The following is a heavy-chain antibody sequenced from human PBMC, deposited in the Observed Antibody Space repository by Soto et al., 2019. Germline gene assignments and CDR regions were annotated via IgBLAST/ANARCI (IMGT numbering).Heavy chain of an antibody. V-gene: IGHV3-74*01. J-gene: IGHJ4*02. CDR2: ISQDGAIA. CDR1: GFAFGSYW. CDR3: LRDQRHWNEFADQ. D-gene: IGHD1-1*01. Sequence: PGGSLRLSCAASGFAFGSYWMHWVRQAPGKGLVWVSRISQDGAIATQADSVKGRFTISRDNAKNTLFLQMNSLRADDTAVYYCLRDQRHWNEFADQWGQGTLLTVSS.